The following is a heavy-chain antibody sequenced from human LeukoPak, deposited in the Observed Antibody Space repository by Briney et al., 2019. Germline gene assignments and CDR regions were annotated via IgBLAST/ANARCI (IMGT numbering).Heavy chain of an antibody. Sequence: SETLSLSCAVYGGSFSGYYWSWIRQPPGKGLEWIGEINHSGSTNYNPSLKSRVTISVETSKNQFSLKLSSVTAADTAVYYCARGSSFTPNWFDPWGQGTLVTVSS. CDR1: GGSFSGYY. J-gene: IGHJ5*02. V-gene: IGHV4-34*01. CDR3: ARGSSFTPNWFDP. CDR2: INHSGST.